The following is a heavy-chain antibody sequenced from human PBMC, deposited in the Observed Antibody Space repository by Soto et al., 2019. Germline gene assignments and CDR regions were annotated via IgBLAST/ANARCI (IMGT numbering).Heavy chain of an antibody. V-gene: IGHV1-69*01. CDR2: VSPPFRTS. D-gene: IGHD3-10*01. CDR1: GVSFNNNG. Sequence: QVQLVQSGAEVKKPGSSVKVSCKTSGVSFNNNGIGWVRQAPGHGLEWMGGVSPPFRTSNYARKFQGRMANTADATTGTLNMEMSSLTSEHTAQDYGARALYYGSGSYSPYGMEVWGQGTTVTVSS. J-gene: IGHJ6*02. CDR3: ARALYYGSGSYSPYGMEV.